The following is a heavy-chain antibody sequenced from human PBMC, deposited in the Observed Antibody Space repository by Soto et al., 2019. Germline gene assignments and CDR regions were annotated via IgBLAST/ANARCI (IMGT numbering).Heavy chain of an antibody. CDR2: INAGAGGT. J-gene: IGHJ4*02. CDR1: GYTFALYA. Sequence: ASVKVSCKASGYTFALYAIHCVRQAPGQTLEWMGWINAGAGGTRYSQKFQGRVTVTRGSSASTVYMELSSLRSEDTAVYYCARETGSTPNFDYWRQGTLVTVSS. D-gene: IGHD4-17*01. V-gene: IGHV1-3*01. CDR3: ARETGSTPNFDY.